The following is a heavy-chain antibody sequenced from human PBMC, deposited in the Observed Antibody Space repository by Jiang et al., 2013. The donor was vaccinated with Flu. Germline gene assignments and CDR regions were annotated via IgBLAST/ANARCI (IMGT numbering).Heavy chain of an antibody. CDR1: GDSFSSYF. D-gene: IGHD3/OR15-3a*01. V-gene: IGHV4-4*09. Sequence: GLVKPSGTLSLTCNVSGDSFSSYFWSWIRQPPGKGLEWIGYIYATGDTSYNPSLKSRVAISIDMSRNRFSLKLNSVTAADAAVYYCARGDRLSPDPDFFFDAWGHGTLVSVSS. CDR3: ARGDRLSPDPDFFFDA. J-gene: IGHJ4*03. CDR2: IYATGDT.